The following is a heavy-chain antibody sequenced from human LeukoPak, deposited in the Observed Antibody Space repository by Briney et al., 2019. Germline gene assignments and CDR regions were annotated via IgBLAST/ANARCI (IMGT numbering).Heavy chain of an antibody. CDR1: GFTLSSYE. D-gene: IGHD5-18*01. J-gene: IGHJ5*02. CDR3: AKALGYSYGNWFDP. CDR2: ISWNSGSI. V-gene: IGHV3-9*01. Sequence: GGSLRLSCAASGFTLSSYEMNWVRQAPGKGLEWASGISWNSGSIGYADSVKGRFTISRDNAKNSLYLQMNSLRAEDTALYYCAKALGYSYGNWFDPWGQGTLVTVSS.